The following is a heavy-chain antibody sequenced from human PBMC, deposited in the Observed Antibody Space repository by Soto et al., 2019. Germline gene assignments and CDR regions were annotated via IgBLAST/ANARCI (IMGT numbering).Heavy chain of an antibody. J-gene: IGHJ5*02. CDR3: AADSSYTYYYDSSGYTYWFDP. D-gene: IGHD3-22*01. Sequence: ASVKDSCKTAGLTITSSPVQWVLHARRKRLQWIGWIVVGSGNANYAQKFQERVTITRDMSTSTAYMELSSLISEDTAVYYCAADSSYTYYYDSSGYTYWFDPWGQGTLVTVSS. V-gene: IGHV1-58*01. CDR1: GLTITSSP. CDR2: IVVGSGNA.